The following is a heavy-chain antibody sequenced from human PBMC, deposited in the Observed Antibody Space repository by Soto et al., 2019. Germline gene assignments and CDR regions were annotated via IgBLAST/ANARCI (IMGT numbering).Heavy chain of an antibody. CDR2: SYYSGST. V-gene: IGHV4-31*03. Sequence: SETLSLACSFSVGSISSGYHCSLLRQRPGKGLWWRWSSYYSGSTYYNPSLKSRLSMSVTTSTGQFSLRLRAGTAGDTAVHSCARFAQEENPTVASCHYFDYWGPGTMVTFSS. J-gene: IGHJ4*02. D-gene: IGHD3-16*01. CDR1: VGSISSGYH. CDR3: ARFAQEENPTVASCHYFDY.